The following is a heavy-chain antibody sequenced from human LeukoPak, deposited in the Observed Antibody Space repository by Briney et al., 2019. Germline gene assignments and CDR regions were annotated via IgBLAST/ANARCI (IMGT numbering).Heavy chain of an antibody. CDR2: IYTSGST. CDR1: GGSISSGSHY. Sequence: SETLSLTCTVSGGSISSGSHYWSWIRQPAGKGLEWIGRIYTSGSTNYNPSLKSRVTISVDTSKNQFSLKLTSVTAADTAVYYCAREPYSNYVSTLDYWGQGTLVTVSS. V-gene: IGHV4-61*02. CDR3: AREPYSNYVSTLDY. J-gene: IGHJ4*02. D-gene: IGHD4-11*01.